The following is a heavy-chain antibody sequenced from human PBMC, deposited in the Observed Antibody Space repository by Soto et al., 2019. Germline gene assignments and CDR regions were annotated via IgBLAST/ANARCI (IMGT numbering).Heavy chain of an antibody. D-gene: IGHD6-13*01. CDR2: INAGNGNT. CDR1: GYTFTSYA. J-gene: IGHJ4*02. CDR3: ARGSEPAYSSWYVNGDY. Sequence: VKVSCKASGYTFTSYATHWVRQAPGQRLEWMGWINAGNGNTKYSQKFQGRVTITRDTSASTADMELSSLRSEDTAVYYCARGSEPAYSSWYVNGDYWGQGTPVTVSS. V-gene: IGHV1-3*01.